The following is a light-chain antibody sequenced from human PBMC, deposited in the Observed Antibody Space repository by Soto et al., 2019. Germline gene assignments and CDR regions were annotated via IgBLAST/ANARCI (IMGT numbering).Light chain of an antibody. V-gene: IGKV1-39*01. J-gene: IGKJ5*01. Sequence: DIQMTQSPSSLSASVRDGVTITCRASQSISSYLNWYQQKPGKAPKLLIYAASSLQSGVPSRFSGSGSGTDFTLTISSLQPEDFATYYCQQSYSTPITFGQGTRLEI. CDR3: QQSYSTPIT. CDR2: AAS. CDR1: QSISSY.